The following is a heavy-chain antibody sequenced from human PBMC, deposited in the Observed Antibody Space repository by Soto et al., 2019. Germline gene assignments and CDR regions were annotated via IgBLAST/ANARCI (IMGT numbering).Heavy chain of an antibody. CDR1: GGTFNNYV. Sequence: QVQLVQSGAEVKKPGSSVKVSCRASGGTFNNYVINWVRQAPGQGLEWMGGIIPIFGTANYAQKFQGRVTITADKSTSTAYMELSSLRSEDTAVYYCARVRGRGVINRYYYGMDVWGQGTTVTVSS. D-gene: IGHD3-10*01. CDR3: ARVRGRGVINRYYYGMDV. V-gene: IGHV1-69*06. J-gene: IGHJ6*02. CDR2: IIPIFGTA.